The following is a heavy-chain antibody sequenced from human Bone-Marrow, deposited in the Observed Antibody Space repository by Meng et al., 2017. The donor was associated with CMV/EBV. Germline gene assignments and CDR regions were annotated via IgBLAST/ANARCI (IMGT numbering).Heavy chain of an antibody. CDR1: GFTFSSYW. CDR2: IKQDGSEK. Sequence: GESLKISCAASGFTFSSYWMSWVRQAPGKGLEWVANIKQDGSEKYYVDSVKGRFTISRDNSKNTLYLQMNSLRAEGTAVYYCAKDYRVDYGDYAEYFHHWGQGTLVTVSS. J-gene: IGHJ1*01. CDR3: AKDYRVDYGDYAEYFHH. D-gene: IGHD4-17*01. V-gene: IGHV3-7*01.